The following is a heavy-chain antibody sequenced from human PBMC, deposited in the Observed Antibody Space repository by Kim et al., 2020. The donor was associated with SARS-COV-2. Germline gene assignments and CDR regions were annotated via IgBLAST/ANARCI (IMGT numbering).Heavy chain of an antibody. D-gene: IGHD3-3*01. J-gene: IGHJ4*02. CDR3: TTSPDFWSGYPFDY. CDR1: GFTFSNAW. Sequence: GGSLRLSCAASGFTFSNAWMSWVRQAPGKGLEWVGRIKSKTDGGTTDYAAPVKGRFTISRDDSKNTLYLQMNSLKTEDTAVYYCTTSPDFWSGYPFDYWGQGTLVTVSS. CDR2: IKSKTDGGTT. V-gene: IGHV3-15*01.